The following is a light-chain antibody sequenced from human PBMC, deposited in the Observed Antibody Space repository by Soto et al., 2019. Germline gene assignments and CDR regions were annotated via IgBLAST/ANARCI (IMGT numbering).Light chain of an antibody. CDR3: QQSYSALRT. CDR1: QSINTY. J-gene: IGKJ1*01. CDR2: AAS. Sequence: DLQMTQSPSSLSASVGDRVTITCRTSQSINTYLNWYQQKPGRAPKLLIYAASTLNSGVPPRFVGSGSGTEFTLTISSLQTDDFATYYCQQSYSALRTFGQGTKVEI. V-gene: IGKV1-39*01.